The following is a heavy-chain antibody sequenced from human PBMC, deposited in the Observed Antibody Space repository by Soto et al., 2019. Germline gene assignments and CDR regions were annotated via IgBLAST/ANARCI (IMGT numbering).Heavy chain of an antibody. Sequence: ASVKVSCKSSGYTFTHYAMHWVRQAPGQGLEWLGWINTDNGYTAFSQKFQGRVSITMDTSVSTAYVELSSLTSEDTGVYYCARQGDSRILRDTFDIWGQGTLVTVSS. CDR3: ARQGDSRILRDTFDI. D-gene: IGHD2-8*01. CDR2: INTDNGYT. CDR1: GYTFTHYA. V-gene: IGHV1-3*04. J-gene: IGHJ3*02.